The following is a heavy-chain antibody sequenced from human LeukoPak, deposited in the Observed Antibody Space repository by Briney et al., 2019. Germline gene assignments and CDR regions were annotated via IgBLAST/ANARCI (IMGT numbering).Heavy chain of an antibody. D-gene: IGHD2-2*01. CDR1: GFTFSSYA. CDR3: ERISGVAVPY. V-gene: IGHV3-30*04. J-gene: IGHJ4*02. CDR2: ISYDGSNK. Sequence: GGSLRLSCAASGFTFSSYAMHWVRQAPGKGLEWVAVISYDGSNKYYADSVKGRFTISRDNSKNTLYLQMDSLRAEDTAVYYCERISGVAVPYWGQGTLVTVSS.